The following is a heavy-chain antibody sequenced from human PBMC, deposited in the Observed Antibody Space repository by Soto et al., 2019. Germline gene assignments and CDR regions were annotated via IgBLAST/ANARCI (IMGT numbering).Heavy chain of an antibody. CDR1: GFTFRNFW. CDR2: IKPDGSEK. J-gene: IGHJ5*02. V-gene: IGHV3-7*01. Sequence: EVQLVESGGGLVQPGGSLRLSCAASGFTFRNFWMSWVRQAPGKGLEWVANIKPDGSEKKYVDSVKGRFTISRDNAKTSLYLQMNSLRDDDTAVYYCARVGQQLPHMYNWFDPWGQGTLLIVSS. D-gene: IGHD4-4*01. CDR3: ARVGQQLPHMYNWFDP.